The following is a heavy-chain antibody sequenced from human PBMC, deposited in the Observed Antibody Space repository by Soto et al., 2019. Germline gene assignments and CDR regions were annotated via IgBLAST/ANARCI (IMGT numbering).Heavy chain of an antibody. CDR3: AAGGGLPRYY. Sequence: SETLSLTCAVSGGSISSGGYSWSWTRQPPGKGLEWIGYIYHSGSTYYNPSLKSRVTISVDRSKNQFSLKLSSVTAADTAVYYCAAGGGLPRYYWGQGTLVNVSS. D-gene: IGHD5-12*01. J-gene: IGHJ4*02. CDR1: GGSISSGGYS. CDR2: IYHSGST. V-gene: IGHV4-30-2*01.